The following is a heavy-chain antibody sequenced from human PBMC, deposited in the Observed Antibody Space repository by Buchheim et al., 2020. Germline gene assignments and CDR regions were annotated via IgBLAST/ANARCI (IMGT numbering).Heavy chain of an antibody. Sequence: QVQLVQSGAEVKKPGASVKVSCKASGYTFTSYAVHWVRQAPGQGLEWMGWINAGNGNTRYSQKFQDRVTITRDTSASTAYMELSSLRSEDTAVYYCARNRGVVINELKWFDPWGQGTL. V-gene: IGHV1-3*01. CDR2: INAGNGNT. CDR1: GYTFTSYA. CDR3: ARNRGVVINELKWFDP. D-gene: IGHD3-3*01. J-gene: IGHJ5*02.